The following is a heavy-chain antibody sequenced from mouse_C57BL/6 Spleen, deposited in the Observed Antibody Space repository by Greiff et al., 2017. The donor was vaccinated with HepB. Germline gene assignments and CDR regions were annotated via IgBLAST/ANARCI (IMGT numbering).Heavy chain of an antibody. CDR2: ISSGGSYT. Sequence: EVKLVESGGDLVKPGGSLKLSCAASGFTFSSYGMSWVRQTPDKRLEWVATISSGGSYTYYPDSVKGRFTISRDNAKNTLYLQMSSLKSEDTAMYYCARHGYYYYGSSLLYWYFDVWGTGTTVTVSS. D-gene: IGHD1-1*01. CDR1: GFTFSSYG. V-gene: IGHV5-6*01. J-gene: IGHJ1*03. CDR3: ARHGYYYYGSSLLYWYFDV.